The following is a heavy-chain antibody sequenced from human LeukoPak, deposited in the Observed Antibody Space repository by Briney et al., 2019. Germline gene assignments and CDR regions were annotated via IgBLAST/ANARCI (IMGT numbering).Heavy chain of an antibody. V-gene: IGHV1-2*02. J-gene: IGHJ6*02. CDR2: INPKNGGT. CDR1: GYTFSGHY. Sequence: ASVRVSCKASGYTFSGHYIHWVRQAPGQGLEWMGWINPKNGGTSYAQRFQGRVSLTRDTSISTAYMEVSRLRSDDTALYFCARDRVPFYSSTFKDYYLQYGLDVWGQGTTVAVSS. CDR3: ARDRVPFYSSTFKDYYLQYGLDV. D-gene: IGHD6-13*01.